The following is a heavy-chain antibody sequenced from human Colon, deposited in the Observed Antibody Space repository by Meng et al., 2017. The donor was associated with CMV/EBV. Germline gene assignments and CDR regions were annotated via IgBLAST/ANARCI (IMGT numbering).Heavy chain of an antibody. CDR2: ISYDGSNK. D-gene: IGHD1-26*01. CDR3: AKVRTKWELLYDAFDI. V-gene: IGHV3-30*18. CDR1: GFNFINNG. J-gene: IGHJ3*02. Sequence: GFNFINNGMHWVRQAPGKGLEWVAVISYDGSNKYYADSVKGRFTISRDNPKNTLYLQMNSLRAEDTAVYYCAKVRTKWELLYDAFDIWGQGTMVTVSS.